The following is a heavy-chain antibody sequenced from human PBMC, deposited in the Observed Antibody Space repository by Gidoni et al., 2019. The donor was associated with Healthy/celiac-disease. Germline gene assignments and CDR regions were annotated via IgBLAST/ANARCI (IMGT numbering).Heavy chain of an antibody. D-gene: IGHD3-3*01. Sequence: EVQLVESGGGRVKPGGSLRLSCAASGFTFSSYSMNWVRQAPGKGLEWVSSISSSSSYIYYADSVKGRFTISRDNAKNSLYLQMNSLRAEDTAVYYCARDGVTIFGVVIPHAFDIWGQGTMVTVSS. V-gene: IGHV3-21*01. CDR2: ISSSSSYI. CDR3: ARDGVTIFGVVIPHAFDI. J-gene: IGHJ3*02. CDR1: GFTFSSYS.